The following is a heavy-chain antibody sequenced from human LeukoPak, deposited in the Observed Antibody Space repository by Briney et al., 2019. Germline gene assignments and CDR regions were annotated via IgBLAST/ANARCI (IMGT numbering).Heavy chain of an antibody. CDR3: ARTNTVTTSFAY. J-gene: IGHJ4*02. CDR2: IYYIGST. D-gene: IGHD4-17*01. Sequence: SETLSLTCTVSGGSVSSGSYYWTWIRQPPGKGLEWIGYIYYIGSTNYNPSLKSRVTISVDTSKNQFSLKLSSVTAADTAVYYCARTNTVTTSFAYWGQGTLFTVSS. V-gene: IGHV4-61*01. CDR1: GGSVSSGSYY.